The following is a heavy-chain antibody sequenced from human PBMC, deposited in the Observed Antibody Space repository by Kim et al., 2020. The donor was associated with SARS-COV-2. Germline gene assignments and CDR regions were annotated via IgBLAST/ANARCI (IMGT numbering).Heavy chain of an antibody. CDR3: ASRGTTADYAMDV. Sequence: SSPALKGRLAISRDTSKTQFSLKLSSVTAADTAVYYCASRGTTADYAMDVWGQGTTVTVSS. V-gene: IGHV4-31*02. D-gene: IGHD2-21*02. J-gene: IGHJ6*02.